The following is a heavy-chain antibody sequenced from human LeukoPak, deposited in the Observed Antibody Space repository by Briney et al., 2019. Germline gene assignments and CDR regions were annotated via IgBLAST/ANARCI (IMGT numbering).Heavy chain of an antibody. CDR2: MNPNSGNT. D-gene: IGHD3-22*01. J-gene: IGHJ4*02. CDR3: SRGRSYYDSSGREDY. V-gene: IGHV1-8*01. Sequence: ASVKVSCKASGYTVTSYDVNWLRQAPGQGLEWMAWMNPNSGNTGVAQKCQGRITMPSDTTRSTAYSELSSLLSQATAVYCCSRGRSYYDSSGREDYWGQGTLVTVSS. CDR1: GYTVTSYD.